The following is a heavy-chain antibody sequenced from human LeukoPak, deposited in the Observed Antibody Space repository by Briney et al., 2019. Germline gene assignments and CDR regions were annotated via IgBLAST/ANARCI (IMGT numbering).Heavy chain of an antibody. CDR1: GGSISSGDYY. J-gene: IGHJ5*02. V-gene: IGHV4-30-4*01. D-gene: IGHD4-17*01. Sequence: SETLSLTCTVSGGSISSGDYYWSWIRQPPGKGLEWIGYIYYSGSACYNPSLKSRVTISVDTSKNQFSLKLSSVTAADTAVYYCARGPHDYGVQWFDPWGQGTLVTVSS. CDR3: ARGPHDYGVQWFDP. CDR2: IYYSGSA.